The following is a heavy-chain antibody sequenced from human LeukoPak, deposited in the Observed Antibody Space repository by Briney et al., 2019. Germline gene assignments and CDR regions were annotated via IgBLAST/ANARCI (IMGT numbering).Heavy chain of an antibody. J-gene: IGHJ6*03. CDR3: VRGRNTMVRGAIGAETRYYYHYYMDV. CDR2: IHHSGST. D-gene: IGHD3-10*01. CDR1: GGSFTGYY. Sequence: SETLSLTCAVYGGSFTGYYWSWIREPPGKGLEWIGEIHHSGSTNYNPSLKSRVTISVDTSKNQFSLKLSSVTAADTAVYYCVRGRNTMVRGAIGAETRYYYHYYMDVWGKGTTVTVSS. V-gene: IGHV4-34*01.